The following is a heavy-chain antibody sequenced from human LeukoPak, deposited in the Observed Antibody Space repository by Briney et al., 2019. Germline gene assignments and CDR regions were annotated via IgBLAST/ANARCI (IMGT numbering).Heavy chain of an antibody. CDR3: ARATTYYDFWSGWVRGGSFDY. CDR2: INPSVGST. Sequence: ASVKVSCKASGYTFTSYYMHWVRQAPGQGLEWMGIINPSVGSTSYAQKFQGRVTMTRDTSTSTVYMELSSLRSEDTAVYYCARATTYYDFWSGWVRGGSFDYWGQGTLVTVSS. D-gene: IGHD3-3*01. CDR1: GYTFTSYY. V-gene: IGHV1-46*03. J-gene: IGHJ4*02.